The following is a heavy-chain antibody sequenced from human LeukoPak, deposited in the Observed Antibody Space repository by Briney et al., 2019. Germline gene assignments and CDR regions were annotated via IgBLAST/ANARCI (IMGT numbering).Heavy chain of an antibody. J-gene: IGHJ5*02. CDR2: IYYSGST. Sequence: SETLSLTCTISGGSISSHYWSWIRQPPGKGLEWIGYIYYSGSTNYNPSLKSRVTISVDTSKNQFSLKLSSVTAADTAVYYCARMTGYLNWFDPWGQGTLVTVSS. V-gene: IGHV4-59*11. D-gene: IGHD3-9*01. CDR3: ARMTGYLNWFDP. CDR1: GGSISSHY.